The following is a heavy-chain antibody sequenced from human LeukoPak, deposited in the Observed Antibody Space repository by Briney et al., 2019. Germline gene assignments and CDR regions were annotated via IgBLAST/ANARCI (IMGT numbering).Heavy chain of an antibody. CDR3: ARDIGRSNYGPTDV. CDR2: ISYDGSNK. J-gene: IGHJ6*02. D-gene: IGHD4-4*01. CDR1: GFTFSSYA. V-gene: IGHV3-30-3*01. Sequence: GGSLRLSCAASGFTFSSYAMHRVRQAPGKGLEWVAVISYDGSNKYYADSVKGRFTISRDNSKNTLYLQMNSLRAEDTAVYYCARDIGRSNYGPTDVWGQGTTVTVSS.